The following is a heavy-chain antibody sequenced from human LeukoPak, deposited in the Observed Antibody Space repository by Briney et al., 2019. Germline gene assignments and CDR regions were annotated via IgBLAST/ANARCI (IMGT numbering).Heavy chain of an antibody. D-gene: IGHD4-17*01. J-gene: IGHJ6*03. Sequence: GGSLRLSCAASGFTFSGSAIHWVRQASGKGLEWVGRIKTKANSYATAYAESVKGRFAISRDDSKNTAYLQMNSLKAEDTALFYCARYLRKLYGRGGDYYFYMDVWGKGTTVTVSS. CDR1: GFTFSGSA. CDR3: ARYLRKLYGRGGDYYFYMDV. V-gene: IGHV3-73*01. CDR2: IKTKANSYAT.